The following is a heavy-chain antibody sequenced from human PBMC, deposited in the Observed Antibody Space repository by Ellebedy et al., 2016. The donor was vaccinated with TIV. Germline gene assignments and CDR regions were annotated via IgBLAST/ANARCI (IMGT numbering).Heavy chain of an antibody. J-gene: IGHJ5*02. CDR1: GGSISSDNYH. V-gene: IGHV4-39*07. Sequence: SETLSLTXTVSGGSISSDNYHWGWIRQPPGKGLEWIGSIYYSGSTYYNLSLKSRVTISVDTSKNQFSLKLTSVTAADTALYYCARGITMIAHRFDPWGQGTLVTVSS. CDR3: ARGITMIAHRFDP. D-gene: IGHD3-22*01. CDR2: IYYSGST.